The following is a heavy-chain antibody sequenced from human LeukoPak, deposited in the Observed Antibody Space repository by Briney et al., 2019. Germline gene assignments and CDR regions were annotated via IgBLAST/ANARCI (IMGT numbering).Heavy chain of an antibody. CDR2: IYYSGST. Sequence: SETLSLTCTVSGGSISSYYWSWIRQPPGKGLEWIGYIYYSGSTNYNPSLKSRVTISVDTSKNQFSLKLSSVTAADTAVYYCAKDRSQWLQFRGLDYWGQGTLVTVSS. D-gene: IGHD5-24*01. J-gene: IGHJ4*02. CDR3: AKDRSQWLQFRGLDY. V-gene: IGHV4-59*01. CDR1: GGSISSYY.